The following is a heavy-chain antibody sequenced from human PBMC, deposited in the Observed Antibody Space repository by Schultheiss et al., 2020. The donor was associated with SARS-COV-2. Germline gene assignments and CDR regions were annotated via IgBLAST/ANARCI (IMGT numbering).Heavy chain of an antibody. J-gene: IGHJ4*02. CDR1: GGSISSYY. D-gene: IGHD6-13*01. CDR3: ARHRSWYDY. Sequence: QTLSLPCTVSGGSISSYYWSWIRQPPGKGLEWIGYIYYSGSTNYNPSLKSRVTISVDTSKNQFSLKLSSVTAADTAVYYCARHRSWYDYWGQGTLVTVSS. V-gene: IGHV4-59*01. CDR2: IYYSGST.